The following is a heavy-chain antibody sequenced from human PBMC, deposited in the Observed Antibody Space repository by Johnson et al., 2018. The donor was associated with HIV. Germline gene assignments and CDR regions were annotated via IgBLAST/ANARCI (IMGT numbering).Heavy chain of an antibody. Sequence: ATGKGLEWVSAIGTAGDTYYPGSVKGRFTISRDNSKNTLYLQMNSLRAEDTAVYYCARGAIKYSSSWLGAFDIWGQGTMVTVSS. CDR3: ARGAIKYSSSWLGAFDI. CDR2: IGTAGDT. D-gene: IGHD6-6*01. J-gene: IGHJ3*02. V-gene: IGHV3-13*01.